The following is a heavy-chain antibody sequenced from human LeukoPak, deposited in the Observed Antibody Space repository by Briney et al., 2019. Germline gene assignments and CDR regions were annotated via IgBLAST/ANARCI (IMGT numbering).Heavy chain of an antibody. CDR1: GGSISSYY. CDR2: IYTSGNT. Sequence: PSETLSLTCTVSGGSISSYYWSWIRQPAGKGLEWIGRIYTSGNTNYNPSLKSRVTMSVDTSKNQFSLKLSSVTAADTAVYYCARDPRGYSGYGPGVYFDYWGQGTLVTVSS. CDR3: ARDPRGYSGYGPGVYFDY. V-gene: IGHV4-4*07. J-gene: IGHJ4*02. D-gene: IGHD5-12*01.